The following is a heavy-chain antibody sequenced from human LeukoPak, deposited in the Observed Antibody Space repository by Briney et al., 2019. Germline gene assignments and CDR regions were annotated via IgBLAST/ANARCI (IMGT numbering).Heavy chain of an antibody. CDR2: INPSGGST. CDR1: GYTFTNYY. CDR3: ARDEGGDYGDYYPYFNY. Sequence: ASVKVACKASGYTFTNYYIHWVRQAPGLGLEWMGIINPSGGSTAYAQKFQGRVTMTSDTSTSTVYMELSSLGSEDTAVYYCARDEGGDYGDYYPYFNYWGQGTLVTVSS. V-gene: IGHV1-46*01. J-gene: IGHJ4*02. D-gene: IGHD4-17*01.